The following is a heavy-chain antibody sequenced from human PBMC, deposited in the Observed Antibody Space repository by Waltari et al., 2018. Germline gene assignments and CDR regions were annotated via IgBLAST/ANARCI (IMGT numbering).Heavy chain of an antibody. Sequence: VQLQESGTGLVKPSETLSLTCNVSGYSINGGYYWGWVRQPPGKGLEGIGTAYHGGLSYYSRSLAIRFTLSIHASKKESSLPVRAVTAVEPAFYYCTTNGLGYCTSATCRRFDYWGQGIMVTVSS. V-gene: IGHV4-38-2*02. CDR3: TTNGLGYCTSATCRRFDY. J-gene: IGHJ4*02. D-gene: IGHD2-2*01. CDR2: AYHGGLS. CDR1: GYSINGGYY.